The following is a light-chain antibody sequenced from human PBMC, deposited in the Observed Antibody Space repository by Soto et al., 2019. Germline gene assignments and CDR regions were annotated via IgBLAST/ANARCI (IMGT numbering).Light chain of an antibody. Sequence: QSVLTQPPSASGSPGQSVTISCTGTSSDVGGYNYVSWYQQHPGKAPKLMIHEVTKRPSGVPDRFSGSKSGNTASLTVSGLQAEEEADYYCSSYAGSNNLVFGGGTKLTVL. CDR2: EVT. CDR3: SSYAGSNNLV. V-gene: IGLV2-8*01. J-gene: IGLJ2*01. CDR1: SSDVGGYNY.